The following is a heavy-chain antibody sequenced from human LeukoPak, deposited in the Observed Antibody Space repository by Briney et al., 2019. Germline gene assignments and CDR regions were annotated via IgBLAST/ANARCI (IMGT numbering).Heavy chain of an antibody. CDR3: ARDPYSGNYGNYYYYYMDV. D-gene: IGHD1-26*01. Sequence: PGGSLRLSCAASGFIFSSHGMNWVRQAPGKALEWVSSITSSGAYIFYADSVKGRFTLSRDNAKDSLYLQMNSLGPEDTAVYYCARDPYSGNYGNYYYYYMDVWGKGTTVTISS. CDR2: ITSSGAYI. J-gene: IGHJ6*03. CDR1: GFIFSSHG. V-gene: IGHV3-21*01.